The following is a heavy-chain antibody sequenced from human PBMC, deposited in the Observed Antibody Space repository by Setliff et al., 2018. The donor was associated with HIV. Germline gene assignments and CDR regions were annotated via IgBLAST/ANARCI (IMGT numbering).Heavy chain of an antibody. CDR2: INHSGST. J-gene: IGHJ4*02. CDR3: ASSLGKGIADY. D-gene: IGHD2-21*01. Sequence: PSETLSLTCAVYGGSFSGYYWSWIRQPTGKGLEWIGEINHSGSTNYNPSLRSRVTISVDTSKNQFSLKLSSVTAADTAVYYCASSLGKGIADYWGQGTLVTVSS. V-gene: IGHV4-34*01. CDR1: GGSFSGYY.